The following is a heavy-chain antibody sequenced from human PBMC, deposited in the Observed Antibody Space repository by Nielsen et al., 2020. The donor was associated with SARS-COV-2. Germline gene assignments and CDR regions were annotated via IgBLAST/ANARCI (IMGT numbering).Heavy chain of an antibody. Sequence: VRQAPGKGLEWVSSISSSSSYIYYADSVKGRFTISRDNAKNSLYLQMNSLRAEDTAVYYCARVPSYYDSSGYSASNVVWAFGIWGQGTMVTVSS. J-gene: IGHJ3*02. CDR2: ISSSSSYI. D-gene: IGHD3-22*01. V-gene: IGHV3-21*01. CDR3: ARVPSYYDSSGYSASNVVWAFGI.